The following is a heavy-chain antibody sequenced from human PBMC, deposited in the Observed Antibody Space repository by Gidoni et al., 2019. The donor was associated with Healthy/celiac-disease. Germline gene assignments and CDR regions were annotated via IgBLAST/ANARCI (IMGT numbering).Heavy chain of an antibody. V-gene: IGHV3-9*01. CDR3: AKDSGDYDTGLDY. CDR1: GFTFDDYA. CDR2: ISWNSGSI. D-gene: IGHD3-22*01. Sequence: EVQLVASGGGWVQPGRSLRLSCAASGFTFDDYAMHWVRQAPGKGLEWVSGISWNSGSIGYADSVKGRFTISRDNAKNSLYLQMNSLRAEDTALYYCAKDSGDYDTGLDYWGQGTLVTVSS. J-gene: IGHJ4*02.